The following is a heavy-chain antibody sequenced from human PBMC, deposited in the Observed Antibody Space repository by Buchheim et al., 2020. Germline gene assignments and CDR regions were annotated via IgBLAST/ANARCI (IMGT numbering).Heavy chain of an antibody. D-gene: IGHD5-12*01. CDR2: IYHSGTT. V-gene: IGHV4-30-2*01. CDR1: GGSISSGGYS. Sequence: QLQLQESGSGLVKPSQTLSLTCAVFGGSISSGGYSWSWIRQPPGKGLEWIGYIYHSGTTYYTPSLKSRATISVDRSKNQFSLKLSSVTAADTAVYYCARSSGYEHGDYFDSWGQGTL. J-gene: IGHJ4*02. CDR3: ARSSGYEHGDYFDS.